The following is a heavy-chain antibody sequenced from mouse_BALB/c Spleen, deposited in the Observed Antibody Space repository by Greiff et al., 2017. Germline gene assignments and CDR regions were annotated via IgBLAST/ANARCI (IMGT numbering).Heavy chain of an antibody. CDR1: GFTFSDYG. CDR2: ISNLAYSI. CDR3: ARKNGNYYYAMDY. V-gene: IGHV5-15*02. J-gene: IGHJ4*01. D-gene: IGHD2-1*01. Sequence: EVKLVESGGGLVKPGGSRKLSCAASGFTFSDYGMAWVRQAPGKGPEWVAFISNLAYSIYYADTVTGRFTISRENAKNTLYLEMSSLRSEDTAMYYCARKNGNYYYAMDYWGQGTSVTVSS.